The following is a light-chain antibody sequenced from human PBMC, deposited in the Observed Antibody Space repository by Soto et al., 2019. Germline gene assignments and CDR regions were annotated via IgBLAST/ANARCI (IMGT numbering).Light chain of an antibody. Sequence: DIQMTQSPSTLSASVGDRVTITWRASQSISSSWAWYQQKPGKAPKLLIYDASSLESGVPSRFSGSGSGTEFTLTISSLQPDDFATYYCQQYDSYSWTFGQGTKVDIK. CDR3: QQYDSYSWT. V-gene: IGKV1-5*01. CDR1: QSISSS. J-gene: IGKJ1*01. CDR2: DAS.